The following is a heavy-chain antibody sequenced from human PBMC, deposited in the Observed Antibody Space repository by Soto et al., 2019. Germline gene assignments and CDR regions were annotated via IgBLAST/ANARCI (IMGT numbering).Heavy chain of an antibody. V-gene: IGHV4-4*02. J-gene: IGHJ6*02. CDR2: LYHSGST. CDR3: ARWWVIGSYYYGMDF. D-gene: IGHD2-15*01. Sequence: SETLSLTCAVSGGSISSTNWWSWVRQPPGKGLEWIGELYHSGSTNYSPSLKSRVIMSVDKSKNQFSLKLSSVTAADTAVYYCARWWVIGSYYYGMDFWGQGTTVNVSS. CDR1: GGSISSTNW.